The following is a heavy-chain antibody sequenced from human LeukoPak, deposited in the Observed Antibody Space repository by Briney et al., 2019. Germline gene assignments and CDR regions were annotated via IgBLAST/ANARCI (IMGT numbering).Heavy chain of an antibody. CDR2: IRPEGTEK. CDR1: GFIFSSYW. D-gene: IGHD4-23*01. CDR3: ARSSRGSIYAYGGVFDY. J-gene: IGHJ4*02. Sequence: GGSLRLSCAASGFIFSSYWMSGVRQAPGKGREWVATIRPEGTEKYYANSVSGRFTISRDNAKNSLFLQMSNLRAEDTAMFYCARSSRGSIYAYGGVFDYWGQGTLVTVSS. V-gene: IGHV3-7*01.